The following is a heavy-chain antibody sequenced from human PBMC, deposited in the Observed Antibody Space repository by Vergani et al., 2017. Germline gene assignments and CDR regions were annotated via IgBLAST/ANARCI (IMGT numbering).Heavy chain of an antibody. Sequence: QLQLQESGPGLVKPSETLSLTCTVSGGSITYGAFYWSWIRQSPGKGLEWIGSIYYSENKFYNPSLESRVTLSIDTTKNQFSLKLKSGTAADTAVYYCARCFRDEGMIYGGTVENWFDPWGQGTLVTVSS. CDR2: IYYSENK. J-gene: IGHJ5*02. D-gene: IGHD3-22*01. CDR1: GGSITYGAFY. CDR3: ARCFRDEGMIYGGTVENWFDP. V-gene: IGHV4-39*01.